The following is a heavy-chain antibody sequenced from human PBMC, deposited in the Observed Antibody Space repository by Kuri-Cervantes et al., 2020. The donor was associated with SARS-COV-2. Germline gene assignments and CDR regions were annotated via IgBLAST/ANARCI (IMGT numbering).Heavy chain of an antibody. CDR3: ARVALGYYYYGMDV. J-gene: IGHJ6*02. CDR2: IYSGGST. D-gene: IGHD5-12*01. V-gene: IGHV3-53*01. Sequence: GGSLRLSCAASGFTFSSYSMNWVRQAPGKGLEWVSVIYSGGSTYYADSVKGRFTISRDNSKNTLYLQMNSLRAEDTAVYYCARVALGYYYYGMDVWGQGTTVTVSS. CDR1: GFTFSSYS.